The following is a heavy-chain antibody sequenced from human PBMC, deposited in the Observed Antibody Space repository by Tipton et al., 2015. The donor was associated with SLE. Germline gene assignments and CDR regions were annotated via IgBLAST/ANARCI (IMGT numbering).Heavy chain of an antibody. CDR3: TRVAKTLSGVAFDI. CDR1: GGSISSGTYY. Sequence: LSLTCTVSGGSISSGTYYWTWIRQPAGKGLEWIGRVYIYGNTNYNPSLKSRVTISVDTSKNQFSLRLTSVTAADTAIYYCTRVAKTLSGVAFDIWGQGTMVTVSS. J-gene: IGHJ3*02. D-gene: IGHD3-16*02. CDR2: VYIYGNT. V-gene: IGHV4-61*02.